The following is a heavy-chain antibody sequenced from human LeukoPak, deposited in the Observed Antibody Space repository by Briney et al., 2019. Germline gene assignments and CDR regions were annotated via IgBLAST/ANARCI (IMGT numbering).Heavy chain of an antibody. D-gene: IGHD3-10*01. CDR1: GFTFSSYS. J-gene: IGHJ3*02. Sequence: GGSLRLSCAASGFTFSSYSMNWVRQAPGKGLEGVSYISSSSTIYYADSVKGRFTISRDNAKNSLYLQMNSLRDEDTAVYYCARDGMVRGVIIWDAFDIWGQGTMVTVSS. CDR3: ARDGMVRGVIIWDAFDI. V-gene: IGHV3-48*02. CDR2: ISSSSTI.